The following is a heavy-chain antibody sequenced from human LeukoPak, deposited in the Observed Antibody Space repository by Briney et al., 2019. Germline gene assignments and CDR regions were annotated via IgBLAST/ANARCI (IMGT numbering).Heavy chain of an antibody. D-gene: IGHD3-3*01. V-gene: IGHV3-23*01. CDR2: ISGGGGST. CDR3: ARDLLEWYFDY. J-gene: IGHJ4*02. Sequence: GGSLRLSCAASGFTFSSYAMSWVRQAPGKGLEWVSAISGGGGSTYYADSVKGRFTISRDNSKNTLYLQMNSLRAEDTAVYYYARDLLEWYFDYWGQGTLVTVSS. CDR1: GFTFSSYA.